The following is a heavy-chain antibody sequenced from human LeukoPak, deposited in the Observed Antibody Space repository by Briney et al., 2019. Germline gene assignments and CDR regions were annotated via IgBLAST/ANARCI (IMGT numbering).Heavy chain of an antibody. D-gene: IGHD3-3*01. CDR3: ARHEAIFGVVILRVFDY. J-gene: IGHJ4*02. V-gene: IGHV4-39*01. CDR1: GGSISSSDYY. CDR2: INYSGST. Sequence: PSETLSLTCTVSGGSISSSDYYWAWIRQPPGKGLEWIGSINYSGSTYYNPSLKSRVTISVDTSKNQFSLKLSSVTAADTAVYYCARHEAIFGVVILRVFDYWGQGTLVTVSS.